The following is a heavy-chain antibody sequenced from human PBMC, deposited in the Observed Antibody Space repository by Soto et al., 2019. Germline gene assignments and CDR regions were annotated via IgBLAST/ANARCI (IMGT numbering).Heavy chain of an antibody. CDR3: VSGPAAFDI. CDR1: GGSISRYY. D-gene: IGHD2-8*02. V-gene: IGHV4-59*01. Sequence: SETLSLTCAVSGGSISRYYWSWIRQPPGKGLEWIGYIYYSGSTNYNPSLKSRVTISVDTSKNQFSLKLSSVTAADTAVYYCVSGPAAFDIWGQGTMVTVSS. J-gene: IGHJ3*02. CDR2: IYYSGST.